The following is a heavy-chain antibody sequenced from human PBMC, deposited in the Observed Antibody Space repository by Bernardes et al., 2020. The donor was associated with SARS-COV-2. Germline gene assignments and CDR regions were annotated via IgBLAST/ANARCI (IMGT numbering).Heavy chain of an antibody. CDR2: ISYDGSNK. J-gene: IGHJ6*03. V-gene: IGHV3-30*01. D-gene: IGHD3-3*01. CDR3: ARDSDYYDFWNNYYMDV. Sequence: GGSLRLSCADSGLTFSSYAMHWVRQAPGKGLEWVAVISYDGSNKYYADSVKGRFTISRDNSKNTLYLQMNSLRAEDTAVYYCARDSDYYDFWNNYYMDVWVKGTTVTVSS. CDR1: GLTFSSYA.